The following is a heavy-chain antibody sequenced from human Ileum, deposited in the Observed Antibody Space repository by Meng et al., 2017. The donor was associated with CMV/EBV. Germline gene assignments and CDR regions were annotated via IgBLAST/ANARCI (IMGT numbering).Heavy chain of an antibody. Sequence: GGSLRLSCAASGFTFSNAWMSWVRQAPGKGLEWVGRIKSKTDGGTTDYAAPVKGRFTISRDDSKNTLYLQMNSLRAEDTAVYYCARDLLSTYAGGYSYGYVMDVWGQGTTVTVSS. CDR2: IKSKTDGGTT. CDR1: GFTFSNAW. J-gene: IGHJ6*02. V-gene: IGHV3-15*01. D-gene: IGHD5-18*01. CDR3: ARDLLSTYAGGYSYGYVMDV.